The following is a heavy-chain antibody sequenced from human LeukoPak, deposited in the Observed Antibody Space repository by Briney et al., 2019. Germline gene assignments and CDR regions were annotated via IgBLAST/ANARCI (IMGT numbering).Heavy chain of an antibody. CDR1: GGSFSGYY. V-gene: IGHV4-34*01. Sequence: SETLSLTCTVYGGSFSGYYWSWIRQPPGKGLEWIGEINHSGSTNYNPSLKSRVTISVDTSKNQFSLKLSSVTAADTAVYYCARGTAFDYWGQGTLVTVSS. CDR2: INHSGST. J-gene: IGHJ4*02. CDR3: ARGTAFDY. D-gene: IGHD5-18*01.